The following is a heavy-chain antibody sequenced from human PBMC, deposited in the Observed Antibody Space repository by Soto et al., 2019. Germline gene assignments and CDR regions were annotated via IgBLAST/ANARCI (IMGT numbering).Heavy chain of an antibody. CDR3: ARVRTPDDHYFDY. CDR2: IYYSGST. D-gene: IGHD1-1*01. V-gene: IGHV4-59*01. Sequence: QVQLQESGPGLVKPSETLSLTCTVSGGSISSYYWSWIRQPPGKGLEWIGYIYYSGSTNYNPSLKSRVTISVDTSKNQFSLKLSSVTAADTAVYYCARVRTPDDHYFDYWGQGTLVTVSS. J-gene: IGHJ4*02. CDR1: GGSISSYY.